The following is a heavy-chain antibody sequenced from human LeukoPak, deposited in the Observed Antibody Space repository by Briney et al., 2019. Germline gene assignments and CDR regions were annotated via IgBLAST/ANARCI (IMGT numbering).Heavy chain of an antibody. CDR1: GFTFSSYG. V-gene: IGHV3-30*02. J-gene: IGHJ3*02. D-gene: IGHD2-2*02. CDR3: ARNQLPYGAFDI. CDR2: IRYDGSNK. Sequence: GGSLRLSCAASGFTFSSYGMHWVRQAPGKGLEWVAFIRYDGSNKYYADSVKGRFTISRDNSKNTLYLQMNSLRAEDTAVYYCARNQLPYGAFDIWGQGTMVTVSS.